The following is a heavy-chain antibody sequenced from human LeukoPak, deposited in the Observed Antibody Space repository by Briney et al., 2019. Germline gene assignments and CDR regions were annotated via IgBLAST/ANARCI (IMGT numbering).Heavy chain of an antibody. CDR1: GFTFSSYA. V-gene: IGHV3-30*04. J-gene: IGHJ4*02. Sequence: GGSLRLSCAASGFTFSSYAMHWVRQAPGKGLEWVAVISYDGSYKNSANSVKGRFTISRDNSKNTLYLQMNSLRAEDTAVYYCAKALGYDILTGYYWPYYFDYWGQGTLVTVSS. D-gene: IGHD3-9*01. CDR2: ISYDGSYK. CDR3: AKALGYDILTGYYWPYYFDY.